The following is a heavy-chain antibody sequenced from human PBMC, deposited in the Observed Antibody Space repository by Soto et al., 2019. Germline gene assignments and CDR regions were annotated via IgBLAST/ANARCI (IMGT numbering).Heavy chain of an antibody. V-gene: IGHV1-69*13. CDR1: GGTFSSYA. J-gene: IGHJ3*02. D-gene: IGHD3-10*01. CDR2: IIPIFGTA. CDR3: ARCAGPYYYDAIDI. Sequence: SVKVSCKASGGTFSSYAISWVRQAPGQGLEWMGGIIPIFGTANYAQKFQGRVTITADESTSTAYMELSSLRSENTAVYYCARCAGPYYYDAIDIWGQGTMVTVSS.